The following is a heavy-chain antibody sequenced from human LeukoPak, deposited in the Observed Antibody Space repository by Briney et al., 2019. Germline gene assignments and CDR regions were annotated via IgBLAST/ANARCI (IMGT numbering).Heavy chain of an antibody. Sequence: PSETLSLTCTVSGRSISSYYWSWIRQPPGKGLEWIGYIYYSGNTNYNPSLKSRVTISVGTSKNQFSLKLSSVTAADTAVYYCARGRGYGSGSPLDYWGQGTLVTVSS. D-gene: IGHD3-10*01. CDR3: ARGRGYGSGSPLDY. V-gene: IGHV4-59*01. J-gene: IGHJ4*02. CDR1: GRSISSYY. CDR2: IYYSGNT.